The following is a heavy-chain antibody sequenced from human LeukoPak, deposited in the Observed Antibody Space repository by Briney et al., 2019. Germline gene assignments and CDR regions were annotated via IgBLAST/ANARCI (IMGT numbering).Heavy chain of an antibody. CDR3: ARGSADYDFWSGINYYYYMDV. CDR2: ISAYNGNT. D-gene: IGHD3-3*01. CDR1: GYTFTSYG. Sequence: ASVTVSCKASGYTFTSYGISWVRQAPGQGLEWMGWISAYNGNTNYAQKLQGRVTMTTDTSTSTAYMELRSLRSDDTAVYYCARGSADYDFWSGINYYYYMDVRGKGTTVTVSS. J-gene: IGHJ6*03. V-gene: IGHV1-18*01.